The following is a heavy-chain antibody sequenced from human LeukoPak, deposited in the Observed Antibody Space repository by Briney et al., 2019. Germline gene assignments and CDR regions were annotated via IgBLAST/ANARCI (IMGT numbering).Heavy chain of an antibody. Sequence: SETLSLTCTVSGGSITGYHWSWIRQPPGKGLEWIGYIYSSETTEYKPSLKSRVTISADTSKNQFSLKLTSVTGADTAICYCARRNDFDIWGQGTMVTVSS. CDR2: IYSSETT. CDR3: ARRNDFDI. J-gene: IGHJ3*02. CDR1: GGSITGYH. V-gene: IGHV4-4*08.